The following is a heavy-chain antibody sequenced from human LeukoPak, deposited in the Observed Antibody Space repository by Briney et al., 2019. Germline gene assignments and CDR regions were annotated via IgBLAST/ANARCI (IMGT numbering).Heavy chain of an antibody. J-gene: IGHJ4*02. Sequence: GGSLRLSCAASGVTFSSYAMSWVRQAPGKGLEWVSAISGSGGSTYYADSVKGRFTISRDISKNTLYLPMNSLRAEDTAVYYCATQKKGIQPFDCWGQGTLVTVSS. CDR2: ISGSGGST. D-gene: IGHD5-18*01. V-gene: IGHV3-23*01. CDR3: ATQKKGIQPFDC. CDR1: GVTFSSYA.